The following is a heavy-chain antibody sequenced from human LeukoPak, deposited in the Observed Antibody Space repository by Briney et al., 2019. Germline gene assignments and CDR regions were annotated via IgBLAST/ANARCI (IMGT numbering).Heavy chain of an antibody. CDR1: GGSISSYH. Sequence: SETLSLTCTVAGGSISSYHWSWIRQPPGKGLEWIGDIYYIGSTNYNPSLKSPVTISVDTSKNQFSLRLNSVTAADTAVYYCARHSGPYSSSSSFDYWGQGTLVTVSS. D-gene: IGHD6-6*01. J-gene: IGHJ4*02. CDR3: ARHSGPYSSSSSFDY. CDR2: IYYIGST. V-gene: IGHV4-59*08.